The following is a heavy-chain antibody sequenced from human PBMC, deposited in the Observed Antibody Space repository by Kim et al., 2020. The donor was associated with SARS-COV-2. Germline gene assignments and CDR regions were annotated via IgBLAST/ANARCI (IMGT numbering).Heavy chain of an antibody. CDR3: ARAPIWFGELGWFDS. V-gene: IGHV4-31*02. D-gene: IGHD3-10*01. J-gene: IGHJ5*01. Sequence: KPSLKRRVTILLDTSKNHFSLNLTSATAADTAVYYCARAPIWFGELGWFDSWGQGTLVTVSS.